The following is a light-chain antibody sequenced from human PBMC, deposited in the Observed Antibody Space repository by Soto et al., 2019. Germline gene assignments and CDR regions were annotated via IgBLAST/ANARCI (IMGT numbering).Light chain of an antibody. CDR3: QQFNDYPIN. J-gene: IGKJ5*01. Sequence: AIQFTHSPSARSASVVDRVTITFLASQFISSALAWYQQKPGKAPKLLIYDASSLESGVPSRFRGSGSGTGFTLTISSLQPEDFATYYCQQFNDYPINFGQGTRLEIK. V-gene: IGKV1D-13*01. CDR2: DAS. CDR1: QFISSA.